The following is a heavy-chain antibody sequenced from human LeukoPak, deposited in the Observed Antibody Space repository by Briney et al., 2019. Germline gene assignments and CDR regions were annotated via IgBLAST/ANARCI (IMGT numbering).Heavy chain of an antibody. D-gene: IGHD3-22*01. CDR1: GFTLRDYH. CDR2: TRSKVRKYAT. V-gene: IGHV3-72*01. J-gene: IGHJ3*01. CDR3: ARDGAEGDDSAFDV. Sequence: PSGGSPRLSCVGSGFTLRDYHMEWVRQAPGMWLEWVGCTRSKVRKYATEYAASVKGRFTISRDESENSVFLHLSSLTVEDTAVYYCARDGAEGDDSAFDVWGQGTMVTVSS.